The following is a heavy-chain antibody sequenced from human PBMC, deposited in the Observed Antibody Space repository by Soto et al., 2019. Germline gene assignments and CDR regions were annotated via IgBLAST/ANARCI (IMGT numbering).Heavy chain of an antibody. CDR2: ISDDGSTA. Sequence: GGSPRLSCSVSGFTFSAYWMHWVRQVPGKGLTWVSRISDDGSTATYADSVKGRFVISSDNAKNSLYLEMNTLRADDSGLYYCARGPRVSSTGTGAHWGRGTLVTVSS. CDR1: GFTFSAYW. J-gene: IGHJ4*02. V-gene: IGHV3-74*01. CDR3: ARGPRVSSTGTGAH. D-gene: IGHD1-1*01.